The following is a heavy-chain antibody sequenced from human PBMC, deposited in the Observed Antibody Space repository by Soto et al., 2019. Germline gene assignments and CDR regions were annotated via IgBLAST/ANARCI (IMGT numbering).Heavy chain of an antibody. D-gene: IGHD3-10*01. J-gene: IGHJ6*02. V-gene: IGHV1-69*01. CDR3: ARELLWFGELTGYYGMDV. CDR1: GGTFSSYA. CDR2: IIPIFGTA. Sequence: QVQLVQSGAEVKKPGSSVKVSCKASGGTFSSYAISWVRQAPGQGHEWMGGIIPIFGTANYAQKFQGRVTITADESTSTAYMELSSLRSEDTAVYYCARELLWFGELTGYYGMDVWGQGTTVTVSS.